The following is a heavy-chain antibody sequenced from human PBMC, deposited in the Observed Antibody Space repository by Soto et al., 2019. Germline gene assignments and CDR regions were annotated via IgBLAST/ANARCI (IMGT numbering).Heavy chain of an antibody. D-gene: IGHD5-12*01. CDR1: GGSINTSY. V-gene: IGHV4-4*07. CDR2: IFARGST. CDR3: AREGSYSAYNFAHGIQLWSLDF. Sequence: SETLSLTCTVSGGSINTSYCSWVRQLAAEALEWNGTIFARGSTSFSPSLESRVAMSVDTSKNLVSLNLSSVTAADMAGYYCAREGSYSAYNFAHGIQLWSLDFWGQGALVTVSS. J-gene: IGHJ4*02.